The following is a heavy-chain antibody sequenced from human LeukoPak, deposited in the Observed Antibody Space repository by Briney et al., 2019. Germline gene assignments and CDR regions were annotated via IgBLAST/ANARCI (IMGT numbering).Heavy chain of an antibody. Sequence: ASVKVSCKASGYNFNNCDIKWVRQATGQGLEWLGRMNPNSGNAGYAQKLQGRVTMTSDSSTNTAYLEVTALGSADTAVYYCGKSSGDYFFDYWGQGTLVTVSS. CDR2: MNPNSGNA. CDR3: GKSSGDYFFDY. D-gene: IGHD3-22*01. V-gene: IGHV1-8*01. J-gene: IGHJ4*02. CDR1: GYNFNNCD.